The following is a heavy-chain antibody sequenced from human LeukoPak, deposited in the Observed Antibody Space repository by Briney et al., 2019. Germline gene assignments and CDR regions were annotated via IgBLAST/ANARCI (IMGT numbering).Heavy chain of an antibody. CDR3: AKDGWGAYYYDSKLLSDAFDI. CDR2: VLTDGSRI. J-gene: IGHJ3*02. D-gene: IGHD3-22*01. Sequence: GGSLRLSCAASGFTFTNYWMHWVRQAPGKGLVWVSRVLTDGSRITYADSVKGRFTISRDNSKNTLYLQMNSLRAEDTAVYYCAKDGWGAYYYDSKLLSDAFDIWGQGTMVTVSS. V-gene: IGHV3-74*01. CDR1: GFTFTNYW.